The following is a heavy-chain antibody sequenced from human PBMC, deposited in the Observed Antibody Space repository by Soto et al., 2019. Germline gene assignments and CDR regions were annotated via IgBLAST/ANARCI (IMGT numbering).Heavy chain of an antibody. D-gene: IGHD2-2*01. V-gene: IGHV1-18*01. CDR1: GYTFNSAG. Sequence: QVHLVQSGPEVKEPGASVRVSCKASGYTFNSAGLAWVRQAPGQGLEWMGWISVDNGDTKYAQKFQDRVTMTTDTSTTTAYMDLRGLKSDDTAVFYCARVQSLGYCRSASCYDVFDHWGQGTLVTVSS. J-gene: IGHJ4*02. CDR2: ISVDNGDT. CDR3: ARVQSLGYCRSASCYDVFDH.